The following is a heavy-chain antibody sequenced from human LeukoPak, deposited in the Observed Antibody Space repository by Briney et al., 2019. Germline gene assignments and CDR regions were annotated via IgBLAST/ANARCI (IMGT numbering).Heavy chain of an antibody. CDR2: INWNVGST. V-gene: IGHV3-20*04. Sequence: PGGSLRPSCAASGFTFDDYGMSWGRQAPGKGLEWVSGINWNVGSTGYGDSVEGRFTISRDNAKKSLYLQMNGLRAEDTALYYCARDLKRLAAVQPPEFDYRGQGTLVTVSS. D-gene: IGHD6-13*01. CDR3: ARDLKRLAAVQPPEFDY. CDR1: GFTFDDYG. J-gene: IGHJ4*02.